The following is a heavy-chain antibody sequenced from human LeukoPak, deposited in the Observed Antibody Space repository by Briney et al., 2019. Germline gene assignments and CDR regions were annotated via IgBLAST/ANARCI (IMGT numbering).Heavy chain of an antibody. CDR3: ARSRGIYYDSSGYYDY. D-gene: IGHD3-22*01. J-gene: IGHJ4*02. CDR1: GGSFSGYY. V-gene: IGHV4-34*01. CDR2: INHSGST. Sequence: SETLSLTRAVYGGSFSGYYWSWIRQPPGKGLEWIGEINHSGSTNYNPSLKSRVTISVDTSKNQFSLKLSSVTAADTAVYYCARSRGIYYDSSGYYDYWGQGTLVTVSS.